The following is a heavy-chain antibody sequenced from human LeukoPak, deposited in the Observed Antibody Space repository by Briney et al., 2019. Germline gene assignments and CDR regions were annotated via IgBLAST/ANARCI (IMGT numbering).Heavy chain of an antibody. J-gene: IGHJ6*03. D-gene: IGHD5-18*01. Sequence: SETLSLTCTVSGGSISSGGYNWSWLRQPPGKGLEWIGYIYYSGSTYYNPSLKSRVTISVDTSKNQFSLKLSSVTAADTAVYYCARVEYSYPVGYYYYMDVWGKRTTVTVSS. CDR1: GGSISSGGYN. CDR3: ARVEYSYPVGYYYYMDV. V-gene: IGHV4-30-4*08. CDR2: IYYSGST.